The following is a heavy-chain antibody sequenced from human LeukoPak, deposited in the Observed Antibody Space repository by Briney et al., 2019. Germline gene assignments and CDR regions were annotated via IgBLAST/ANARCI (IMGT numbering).Heavy chain of an antibody. J-gene: IGHJ5*02. CDR2: IYTSGST. D-gene: IGHD2-15*01. CDR3: ARDQYCSGGSCYYSFDP. V-gene: IGHV4-61*02. Sequence: PSQTLSLTCTVSGGSISSGSYYWSWIRQLAGKGLEWIGRIYTSGSTNYNPSLKSRVTISVDTSKNQFSLKLSSVTAADTAVYYCARDQYCSGGSCYYSFDPWGQGTLVTVSS. CDR1: GGSISSGSYY.